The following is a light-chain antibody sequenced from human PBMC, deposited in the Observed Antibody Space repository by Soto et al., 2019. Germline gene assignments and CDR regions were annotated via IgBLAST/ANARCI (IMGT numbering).Light chain of an antibody. V-gene: IGKV3-20*01. J-gene: IGKJ5*01. CDR1: QSVSID. CDR3: QRYGSSPLIT. Sequence: EIVMTQSPATLSVSPWERATLSCRASQSVSIDLAWYQQTPGQAPRLLIYDASTRATGIPVRFSGSGSGTDFTLTTSRLEPEDFAVYFCQRYGSSPLITFGQGTRLEIK. CDR2: DAS.